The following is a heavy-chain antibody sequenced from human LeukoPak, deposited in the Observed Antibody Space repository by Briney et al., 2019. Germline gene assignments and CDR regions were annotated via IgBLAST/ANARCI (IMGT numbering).Heavy chain of an antibody. J-gene: IGHJ4*02. CDR2: IYPGDSDT. Sequence: GESLKISCKGSGYSFTSYWIGWVGQMPGKGLEWMGIIYPGDSDTRYSPSFQGQVTISADKSISTAYLQWSSLKASDTAMYYCASSSSGSYSNFDYWGQGTLVTVSS. V-gene: IGHV5-51*01. D-gene: IGHD1-26*01. CDR1: GYSFTSYW. CDR3: ASSSSGSYSNFDY.